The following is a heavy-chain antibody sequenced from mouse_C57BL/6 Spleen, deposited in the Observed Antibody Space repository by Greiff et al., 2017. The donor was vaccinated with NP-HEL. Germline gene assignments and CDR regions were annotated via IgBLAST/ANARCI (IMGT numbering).Heavy chain of an antibody. V-gene: IGHV5-12*01. CDR1: GFTFSDYY. CDR2: ISNGGGST. CDR3: ARHGGAYAMDY. Sequence: EVQRVESGGGLVQPGGSLKLSCAASGFTFSDYYMYWVRQTPEKRLEWVAYISNGGGSTYYPDTVKGRFTISRDNAKNTLYLQMSRLKSEDTAMYYCARHGGAYAMDYWGQGTSVTVSS. J-gene: IGHJ4*01.